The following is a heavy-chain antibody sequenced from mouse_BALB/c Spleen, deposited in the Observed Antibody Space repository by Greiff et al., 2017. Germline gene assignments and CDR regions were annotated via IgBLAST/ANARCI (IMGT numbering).Heavy chain of an antibody. CDR1: GFTFSSFG. D-gene: IGHD1-1*01. CDR2: ISSGSSTI. V-gene: IGHV5-17*02. Sequence: EVQLVESGGGLVQPGGSRKLSCAASGFTFSSFGMHWVSQAPEKGLEWVAYISSGSSTIYYADTVKGRFTISRDNPKNTLFLQMTSLRSEDTAMYYCARSDDNYYGPYAMDYWGQGTSVTVSS. J-gene: IGHJ4*01. CDR3: ARSDDNYYGPYAMDY.